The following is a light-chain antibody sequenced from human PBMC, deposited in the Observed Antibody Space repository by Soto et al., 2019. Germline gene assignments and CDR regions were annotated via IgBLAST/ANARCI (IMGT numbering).Light chain of an antibody. CDR1: SSNIGNNY. V-gene: IGLV1-51*01. CDR2: DNN. J-gene: IGLJ1*01. Sequence: QSVLTQPPSVSAAPGQKVTISCSGSSSNIGNNYVSWYQQVPGTAPKLLIYDNNKRPSGIPDRFSGSKSGTSATLGITGPQTGDEADYYCGTWDSSLSAYVFGTGTKVTVL. CDR3: GTWDSSLSAYV.